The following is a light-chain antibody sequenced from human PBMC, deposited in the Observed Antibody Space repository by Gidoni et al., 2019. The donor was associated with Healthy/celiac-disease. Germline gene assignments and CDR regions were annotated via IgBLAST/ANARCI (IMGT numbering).Light chain of an antibody. CDR1: QSVSSSY. J-gene: IGKJ5*01. V-gene: IGKV3-20*01. CDR2: GAS. CDR3: QHQST. Sequence: EIVLTQSPGTLSLSPGESATLSCRASQSVSSSYLAWYQQKPGQAPRLLIYGASSRATGIPDRFSGSGSGTDFTLTISRLEPEDFAVYYCQHQSTFGQGTRLEIK.